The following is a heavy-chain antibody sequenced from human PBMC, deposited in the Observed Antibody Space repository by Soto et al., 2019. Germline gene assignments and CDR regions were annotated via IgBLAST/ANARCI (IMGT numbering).Heavy chain of an antibody. CDR3: ARVDEGGSDCELGY. Sequence: QVQLVESGGGVVQPGRSLRLSCAVSGFTFSSHAMHWVRQAPGKGLEWVALISSDGSNKYYADSVKGRFTTSRDNSKNTMYLQMNSLRVEDTAVYYCARVDEGGSDCELGYWGQGALVTVSS. D-gene: IGHD1-26*01. CDR1: GFTFSSHA. V-gene: IGHV3-30-3*01. J-gene: IGHJ4*02. CDR2: ISSDGSNK.